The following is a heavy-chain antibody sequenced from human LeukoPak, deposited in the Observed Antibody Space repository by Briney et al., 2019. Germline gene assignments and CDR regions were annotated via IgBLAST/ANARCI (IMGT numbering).Heavy chain of an antibody. J-gene: IGHJ3*02. CDR2: IDPSDSYT. Sequence: GESLRISCKGSGYSFTSYWISWVRQMPGKGLQWRGRIDPSDSYTNYSPSFQGHVTISADKSISTAYLQWSSLKASDTAMYYCARRGYCSSTSCHDAFDIWGQGTMVTVSS. CDR3: ARRGYCSSTSCHDAFDI. CDR1: GYSFTSYW. V-gene: IGHV5-10-1*01. D-gene: IGHD2-2*01.